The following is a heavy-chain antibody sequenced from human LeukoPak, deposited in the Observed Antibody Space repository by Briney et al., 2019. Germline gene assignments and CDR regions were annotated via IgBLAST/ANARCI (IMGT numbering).Heavy chain of an antibody. CDR3: ARGGGSYYFYY. D-gene: IGHD1-26*01. Sequence: PGGSLRLSCAASGFTVSSNYMNWVRQAPGKGLEWVANIKQDGSDQYYVDSVKGRFTISRDNAKNSLYLQMNSLRAEDTAVYYCARGGGSYYFYYWGQGTLVTVSS. V-gene: IGHV3-7*05. J-gene: IGHJ4*02. CDR1: GFTVSSNY. CDR2: IKQDGSDQ.